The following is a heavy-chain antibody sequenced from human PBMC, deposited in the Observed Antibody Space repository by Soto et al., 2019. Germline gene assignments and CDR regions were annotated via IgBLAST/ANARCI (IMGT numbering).Heavy chain of an antibody. J-gene: IGHJ6*02. CDR1: GYIXSSHC. Sequence: ASVKVSCKASGYIXSSHCIYWVRQAPGQGLQWMGIINPGGGRTAYAQKFQGRVTLTRDMSTSTVCMELTSLTYDDTAVYYCARDVSGPGATYVMDVWGQGTTVTVSS. CDR3: ARDVSGPGATYVMDV. D-gene: IGHD2-2*01. V-gene: IGHV1-46*01. CDR2: INPGGGRT.